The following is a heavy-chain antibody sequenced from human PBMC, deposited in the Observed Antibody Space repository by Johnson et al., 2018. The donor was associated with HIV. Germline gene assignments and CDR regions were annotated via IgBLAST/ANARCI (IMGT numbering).Heavy chain of an antibody. CDR2: ISSSGNTI. Sequence: DVQLVESGGGLIQPGGSLRLSCAVSGFTFSDYEMNWVRQAPGKGLEWISYISSSGNTIYYADSVKGRFTISRDTAKNSLYLQMNSLRAEDTAVYYCARDKAGSSWYTAFDIWGQGTMVIVSS. D-gene: IGHD6-13*01. CDR3: ARDKAGSSWYTAFDI. CDR1: GFTFSDYE. J-gene: IGHJ3*02. V-gene: IGHV3-48*03.